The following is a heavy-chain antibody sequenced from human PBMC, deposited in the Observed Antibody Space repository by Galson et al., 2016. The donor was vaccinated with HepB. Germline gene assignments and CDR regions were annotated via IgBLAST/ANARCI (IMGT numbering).Heavy chain of an antibody. CDR1: GGSFSGFY. V-gene: IGHV4-34*01. CDR3: ARLPVTPFGYFDI. CDR2: IDDRGTT. D-gene: IGHD4-17*01. Sequence: SETLSLTCAVYGGSFSGFYWSWIRQPPGKGLEWIAEIDDRGTTNYKPSLKSRVTISRDTSRKQFSLEVTSVTAADTAVYYCARLPVTPFGYFDIWSRGTLVTVSS. J-gene: IGHJ2*01.